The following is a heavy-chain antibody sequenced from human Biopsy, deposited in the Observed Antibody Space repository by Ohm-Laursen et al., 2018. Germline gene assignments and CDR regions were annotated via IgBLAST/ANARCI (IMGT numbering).Heavy chain of an antibody. Sequence: SLRLSCAASGFAFNLYEMNWVRQAPGQGMEWISYIYGGGSPVSYAGSVKGRFTISRDNAQNSLYLHMNSLRAEDTAVYYCARLNSGTYDASDLWGQGTMVIVSS. J-gene: IGHJ3*01. CDR1: GFAFNLYE. CDR2: IYGGGSPV. V-gene: IGHV3-48*03. D-gene: IGHD1-26*01. CDR3: ARLNSGTYDASDL.